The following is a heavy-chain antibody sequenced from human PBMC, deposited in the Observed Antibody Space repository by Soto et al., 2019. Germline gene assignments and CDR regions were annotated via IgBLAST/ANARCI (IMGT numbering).Heavy chain of an antibody. CDR2: IYHSGST. D-gene: IGHD2-2*01. CDR1: GGSISSNKW. V-gene: IGHV4-4*02. J-gene: IGHJ6*02. Sequence: PSETLSLTCAVYGGSISSNKWWSWVRQPPGKGLEWIGEIYHSGSTNSNPPPKSRVTISLDKSKNQFSLKRTSVTAADSAVYYCARDDHIVVVPSSLGAMDVWGQGTTVTVSS. CDR3: ARDDHIVVVPSSLGAMDV.